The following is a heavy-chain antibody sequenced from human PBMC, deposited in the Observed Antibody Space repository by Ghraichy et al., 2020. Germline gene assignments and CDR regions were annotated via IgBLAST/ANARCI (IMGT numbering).Heavy chain of an antibody. D-gene: IGHD5-18*01. V-gene: IGHV1-46*01. CDR3: ARARLRGYSYGYVGY. Sequence: ASVKVSCKASGYTFTSYYMHWVRQAPGQGLEWMGIINPSGGSTSYAQKFQGRVTMTRDTSTSTVYMELSSLRSEDTAVYYCARARLRGYSYGYVGYWGQGTLVTVSS. CDR1: GYTFTSYY. CDR2: INPSGGST. J-gene: IGHJ4*02.